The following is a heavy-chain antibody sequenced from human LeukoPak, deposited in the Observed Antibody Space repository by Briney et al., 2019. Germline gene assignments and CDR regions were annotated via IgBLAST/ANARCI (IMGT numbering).Heavy chain of an antibody. J-gene: IGHJ4*02. CDR1: GFTFSSYG. V-gene: IGHV3-30*03. CDR3: ARGIAARRGVSAYYFDY. D-gene: IGHD6-6*01. CDR2: ISYDGSNK. Sequence: GGSLRLSCAASGFTFSSYGMHWVRQAPGKGLEWVAVISYDGSNKYYADSVKGRFTISRDNSKNTLYLQMNSLRAEDTAVYYCARGIAARRGVSAYYFDYWGQGTLVTVSS.